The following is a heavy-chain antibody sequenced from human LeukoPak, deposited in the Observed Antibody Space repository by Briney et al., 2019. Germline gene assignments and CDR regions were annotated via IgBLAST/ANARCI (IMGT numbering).Heavy chain of an antibody. Sequence: PSETLSLTCTVSGGSIISYYWSWIRQPPGKGLEWVGYIYYSGITNYNPSLGSRVTISVDTSKNQFSLKLSSETAADTAVYYCARLNSGSPGVNFDYWGQGTLVTVSS. J-gene: IGHJ4*02. CDR3: ARLNSGSPGVNFDY. V-gene: IGHV4-59*08. CDR1: GGSIISYY. D-gene: IGHD1-26*01. CDR2: IYYSGIT.